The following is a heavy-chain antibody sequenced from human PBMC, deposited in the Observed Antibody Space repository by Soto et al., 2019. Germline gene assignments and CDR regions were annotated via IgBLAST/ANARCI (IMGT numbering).Heavy chain of an antibody. J-gene: IGHJ4*02. CDR2: ITSSSSYI. CDR1: GFTFSLYR. Sequence: GGSLRLCCAASGFTFSLYRMIWVRQAPGKGLEWVASITSSSSYIYYEDSLKGRFTISRDNAKNSLFLQLDSLRAEDTAVYFWVRARYTDSRPDYSGQGTLVTVSS. CDR3: VRARYTDSRPDY. V-gene: IGHV3-21*01. D-gene: IGHD1-1*01.